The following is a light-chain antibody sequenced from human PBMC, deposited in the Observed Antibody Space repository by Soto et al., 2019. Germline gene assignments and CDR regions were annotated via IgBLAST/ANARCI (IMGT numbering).Light chain of an antibody. CDR3: QHYGRSPGLLT. V-gene: IGKV3-20*01. CDR1: QSVTNTY. J-gene: IGKJ3*01. Sequence: EIVLTQSPGTLSLSPGERVTLSCRASQSVTNTYLAWYQQKPGQAHRLLIYDASTRATGIPDRFSGSGSGTDFTLTISRLEPEDFAVYYCQHYGRSPGLLTFGPGTQVDIK. CDR2: DAS.